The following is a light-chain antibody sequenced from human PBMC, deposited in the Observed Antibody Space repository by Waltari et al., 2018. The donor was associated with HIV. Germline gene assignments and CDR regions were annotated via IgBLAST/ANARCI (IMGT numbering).Light chain of an antibody. Sequence: QSALTQPPSTSGTPGQRVTMSCSGSSSNVGRDNVYWYQQIPGTAPKPLIYNDYPRPSGVPDRFSGSKAGTSASLAIRGLRSEYEADYYCAAWDNILSGYVFGTGTKVTVL. CDR1: SSNVGRDN. J-gene: IGLJ1*01. V-gene: IGLV1-47*01. CDR2: NDY. CDR3: AAWDNILSGYV.